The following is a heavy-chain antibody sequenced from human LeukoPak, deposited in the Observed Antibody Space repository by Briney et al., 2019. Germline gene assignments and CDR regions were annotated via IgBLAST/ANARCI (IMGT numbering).Heavy chain of an antibody. CDR3: AKDGSVANPYYFDY. J-gene: IGHJ4*02. CDR1: GFTFSSYG. V-gene: IGHV3-33*06. D-gene: IGHD5-12*01. CDR2: IWYDGSNK. Sequence: PGGSLRLSCAASGFTFSSYGIHWVRQALGKGLEWVAVIWYDGSNKYYADSVKGRFTISRDNSKNTLYLQMNSLRAEDTAVYYCAKDGSVANPYYFDYWGQGTLVTVSS.